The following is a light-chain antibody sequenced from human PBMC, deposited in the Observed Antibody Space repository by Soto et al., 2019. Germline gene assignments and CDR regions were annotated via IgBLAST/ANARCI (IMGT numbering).Light chain of an antibody. CDR3: QQYGTSPCT. V-gene: IGKV3-20*01. Sequence: EFVLTQSPGTLSLSPGERATLSCWASQSVSSSFLAWYQQKPGQAPRLLIYGASTRATGIPDRFSGSGSGTAFTLTISRLQPQDFAVYYCQQYGTSPCTFGQGTKLEIK. J-gene: IGKJ2*02. CDR2: GAS. CDR1: QSVSSSF.